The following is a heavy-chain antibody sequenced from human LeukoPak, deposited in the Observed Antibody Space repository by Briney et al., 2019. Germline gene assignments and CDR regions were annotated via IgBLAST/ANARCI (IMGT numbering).Heavy chain of an antibody. J-gene: IGHJ5*02. CDR3: ATERSGGTWFDP. D-gene: IGHD2-15*01. CDR1: GYTFTTYH. Sequence: ASVKVSCKASGYTFTTYHMHWVRQAPGQGLEWVGMIDTSDGNTNYAQKFLDRVTMTRDTSTSTVYMELSGLRSYDTAVYYCATERSGGTWFDPWGQGTLVTVSS. V-gene: IGHV1-46*01. CDR2: IDTSDGNT.